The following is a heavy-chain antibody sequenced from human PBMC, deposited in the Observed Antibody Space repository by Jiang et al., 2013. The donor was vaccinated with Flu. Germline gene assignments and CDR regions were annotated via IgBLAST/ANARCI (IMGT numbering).Heavy chain of an antibody. Sequence: NWIRQSPSRGLEWLGRTYYRSKWYNHYAISVRSRITISPDTSKNQVSLQLRSVTPEDTAVYYCARGPGVVDPWGQGTLVTVSS. J-gene: IGHJ5*02. CDR3: ARGPGVVDP. CDR2: TYYRSKWYN. V-gene: IGHV6-1*01.